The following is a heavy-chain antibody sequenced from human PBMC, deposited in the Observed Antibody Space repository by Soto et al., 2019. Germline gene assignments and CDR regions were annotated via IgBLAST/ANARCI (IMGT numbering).Heavy chain of an antibody. Sequence: GGSLRLSCAASGFTFSSYGMHWVRQAPGKGLEWVAVISYDGSNKYYADSVKGRFTISRDNSKNTLYLQMNSLRAEDTAVYYCAKVGGRAVDGTGGRRWFDPWGQETLVTVSS. J-gene: IGHJ5*02. CDR2: ISYDGSNK. CDR3: AKVGGRAVDGTGGRRWFDP. V-gene: IGHV3-30*18. D-gene: IGHD6-19*01. CDR1: GFTFSSYG.